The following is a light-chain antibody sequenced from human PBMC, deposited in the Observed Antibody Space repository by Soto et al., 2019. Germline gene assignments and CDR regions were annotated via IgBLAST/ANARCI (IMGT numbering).Light chain of an antibody. J-gene: IGKJ4*01. CDR3: QQRSNWPPLT. CDR2: DAS. V-gene: IGKV3-11*01. Sequence: EIVLTQSPATLSLSPGVRATFSCRASQSVSSDLVWYQQKPGQAPRLLIYDASNRATGIPARFSGSGSGTDFALTISSLEPEDFAVYYCQQRSNWPPLTFGGGTKVEIK. CDR1: QSVSSD.